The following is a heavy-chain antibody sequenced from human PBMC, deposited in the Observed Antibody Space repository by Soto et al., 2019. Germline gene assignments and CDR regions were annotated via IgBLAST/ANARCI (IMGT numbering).Heavy chain of an antibody. CDR2: IKVDNGDT. J-gene: IGHJ4*02. Sequence: VHLVQSGGEVRKPGASVKVSCKASGYTLKNYGIGWVRQAPGLGPEWVGWIKVDNGDTKYAEKLQGRVTLTTDTSTSTAYMELRDLRSDDTALYYCARSRYYFDYWGQGTLVTVSS. CDR1: GYTLKNYG. V-gene: IGHV1-18*01. CDR3: ARSRYYFDY.